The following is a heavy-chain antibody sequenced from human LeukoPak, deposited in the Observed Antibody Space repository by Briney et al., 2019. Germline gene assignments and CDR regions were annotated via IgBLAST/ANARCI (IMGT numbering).Heavy chain of an antibody. D-gene: IGHD2-2*01. CDR1: GGSISSGGYY. V-gene: IGHV4-31*03. CDR3: ARVVVVVPAAHDIEYFQH. CDR2: IYYSGST. J-gene: IGHJ1*01. Sequence: PSETLSLTCTVSGGSISSGGYYWSWIRQHPGKGLEWIGYIYYSGSTYYNPSLKSRVTISVDTSKNQFSLKLSSVTAADTAVYYCARVVVVVPAAHDIEYFQHWGQGTLVTVSS.